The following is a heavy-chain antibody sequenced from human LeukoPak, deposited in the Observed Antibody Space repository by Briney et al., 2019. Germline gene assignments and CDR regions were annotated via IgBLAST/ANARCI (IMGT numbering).Heavy chain of an antibody. CDR3: ARLYSSSGYNSFDP. CDR1: GGSFSGYC. Sequence: SETLSLTCAVYGGSFSGYCWSWIRQPSGKGLEWNGEINHSGSTNYNPSLKSRVTISVDTSKNQFSLKLSSVTAADTAVYYCARLYSSSGYNSFDPWGQGTLVTVSS. CDR2: INHSGST. J-gene: IGHJ5*02. V-gene: IGHV4-34*01. D-gene: IGHD6-13*01.